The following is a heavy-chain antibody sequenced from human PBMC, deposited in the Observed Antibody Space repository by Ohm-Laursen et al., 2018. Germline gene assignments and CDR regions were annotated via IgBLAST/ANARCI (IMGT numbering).Heavy chain of an antibody. CDR1: GGSIISYY. CDR3: ARGLWWFDP. Sequence: SDTLSLTCTVSGGSIISYYWSWIRQPPGKGLEWIGYTHNSGNPNYDPSLKSRVTMSVDTSKNQVSLKLSSVTAADTALYYCARGLWWFDPWGQGTLVTVSS. V-gene: IGHV4-4*08. CDR2: THNSGNP. J-gene: IGHJ5*02.